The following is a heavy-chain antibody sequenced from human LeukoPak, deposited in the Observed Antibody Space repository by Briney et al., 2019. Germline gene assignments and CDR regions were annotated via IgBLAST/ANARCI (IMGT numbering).Heavy chain of an antibody. D-gene: IGHD3-3*01. V-gene: IGHV3-23*01. Sequence: GGSLRLSCVASGFTFSTYAMGWVRQVPGKGLEWVSSVSERGDTIYYADSVKGRFTISRDNSKDTLSLQMNSLRAEDTAVYYCAKGEWGLTINNFDVWGQGTMVTVSS. CDR2: VSERGDTI. CDR1: GFTFSTYA. J-gene: IGHJ3*01. CDR3: AKGEWGLTINNFDV.